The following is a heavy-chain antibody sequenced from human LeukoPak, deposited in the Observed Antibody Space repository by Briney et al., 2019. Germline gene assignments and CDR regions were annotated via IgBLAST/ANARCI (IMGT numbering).Heavy chain of an antibody. Sequence: SETLSLTCTVSGGSISSSSYYWGWIRQPPGKGLEWIGSIYYSGSTYYNPSLKSRVTISVDTSKNQFSLKLSSVTAADTAVYYCAREIVAVAGTTGFDYWGQGTLVTVSS. D-gene: IGHD6-19*01. CDR1: GGSISSSSYY. CDR3: AREIVAVAGTTGFDY. J-gene: IGHJ4*02. V-gene: IGHV4-39*07. CDR2: IYYSGST.